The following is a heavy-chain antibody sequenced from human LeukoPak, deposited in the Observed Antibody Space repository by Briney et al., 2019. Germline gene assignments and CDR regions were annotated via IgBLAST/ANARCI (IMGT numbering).Heavy chain of an antibody. D-gene: IGHD2-2*01. J-gene: IGHJ6*02. V-gene: IGHV4-31*03. Sequence: SETLSLTCTVSGGSISSGGYYWSWIRQHPGKGLEWIGYIYYSGSTYYNPSLKSRVTISVDTSKNQLSLKLSSVTAADTAVYYCARGSQLLSYYGMDVWGQGTTVTVSS. CDR2: IYYSGST. CDR3: ARGSQLLSYYGMDV. CDR1: GGSISSGGYY.